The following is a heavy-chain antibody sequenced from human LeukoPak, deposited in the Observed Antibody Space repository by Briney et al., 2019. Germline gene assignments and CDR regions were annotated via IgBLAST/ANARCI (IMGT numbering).Heavy chain of an antibody. CDR2: IYPCDADT. CDR1: GYSFTSYW. J-gene: IGHJ6*02. Sequence: GESLKISCKGSGYSFTSYWIGWVRQMPGKGLEWMGIIYPCDADTRYSPSSQGQVTISADKSISTAYLQWSSLKASDTAMYYCARHFTQQLSYYYYGMDVWGQGTTATVSS. D-gene: IGHD6-13*01. V-gene: IGHV5-51*01. CDR3: ARHFTQQLSYYYYGMDV.